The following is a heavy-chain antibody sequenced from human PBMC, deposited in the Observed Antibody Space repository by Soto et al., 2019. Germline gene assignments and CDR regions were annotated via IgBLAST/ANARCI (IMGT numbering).Heavy chain of an antibody. Sequence: QVQLQQWGAGLLKPTETLSLTCAVYNGSLSTYYWSWIRQPPGKGLEWIGEINHTGNTNYNPSLKSRVTMSVDTSKNQFSLKLTSVTAADTAVYYCARPGDYYHNWFGPWGQGTLVTVAS. CDR1: NGSLSTYY. D-gene: IGHD3-10*01. J-gene: IGHJ5*02. CDR3: ARPGDYYHNWFGP. CDR2: INHTGNT. V-gene: IGHV4-34*01.